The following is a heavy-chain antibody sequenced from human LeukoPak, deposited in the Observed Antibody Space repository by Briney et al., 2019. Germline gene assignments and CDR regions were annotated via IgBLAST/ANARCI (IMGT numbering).Heavy chain of an antibody. V-gene: IGHV3-30*02. D-gene: IGHD1-26*01. CDR2: IRYDGSNK. Sequence: GGSLRPSCAASGFTFSSYGMHWVRQAPGKGLEWVVFIRYDGSNKYYADSVKGRFTISRDNSKNTLYLQMNSLRAEDTAVYYCAKAWDAYYYYYMDVWGKGTTVTVSS. CDR3: AKAWDAYYYYYMDV. J-gene: IGHJ6*03. CDR1: GFTFSSYG.